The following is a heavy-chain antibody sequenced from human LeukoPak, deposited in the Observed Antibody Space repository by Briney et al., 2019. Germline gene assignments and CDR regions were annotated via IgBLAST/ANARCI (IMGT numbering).Heavy chain of an antibody. Sequence: ASVKVSCKASGYTFTGYYMHWVRQAPGQGLEWMGWINPNSGGTNYAQKFQGWVTMTRDTSISTAYMELSRLRSDDTAVYYCAKTRLRYFEVDAFDIWGQGTMVTVSS. J-gene: IGHJ3*02. V-gene: IGHV1-2*04. CDR3: AKTRLRYFEVDAFDI. D-gene: IGHD3-9*01. CDR1: GYTFTGYY. CDR2: INPNSGGT.